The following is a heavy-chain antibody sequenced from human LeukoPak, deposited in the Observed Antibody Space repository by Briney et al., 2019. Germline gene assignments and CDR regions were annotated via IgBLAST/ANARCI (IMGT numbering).Heavy chain of an antibody. Sequence: ASVKVSCKASGYTFTGYYIHWVRQAPGQGLEWMGWINPNSGGTNYAQKFQGRVTMTRDTSISTAYMELSRLRYDDTAVYYCASDNSGFPPFGPWGQGTLVTVSS. D-gene: IGHD5-12*01. CDR2: INPNSGGT. CDR3: ASDNSGFPPFGP. CDR1: GYTFTGYY. V-gene: IGHV1-2*02. J-gene: IGHJ5*02.